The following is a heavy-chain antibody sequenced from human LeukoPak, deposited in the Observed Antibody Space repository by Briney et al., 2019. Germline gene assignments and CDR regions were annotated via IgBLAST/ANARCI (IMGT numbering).Heavy chain of an antibody. D-gene: IGHD2-15*01. J-gene: IGHJ4*02. CDR3: ARGCCSGGTCYSCFDY. V-gene: IGHV5-51*01. CDR2: IYPDDSDT. Sequence: GESLKISCKGSGYSFTTYWIGWVRPMPGKGLEWMGIIYPDDSDTRYSPSFQGQVTISADKSISTSYLQWSSLKASDTAMYYCARGCCSGGTCYSCFDYWGQGVLVTVSS. CDR1: GYSFTTYW.